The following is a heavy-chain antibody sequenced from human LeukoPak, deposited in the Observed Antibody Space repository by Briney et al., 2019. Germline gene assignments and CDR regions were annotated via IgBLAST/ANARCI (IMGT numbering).Heavy chain of an antibody. D-gene: IGHD3-22*01. CDR1: GYTFTSYG. J-gene: IGHJ4*02. CDR3: ALTPYYYDSSGYYFY. Sequence: GASVKVSCKASGYTFTSYGISWVRQAPGQGLEWMGWISAYNGNTNYAQKLQGRVTMTTDTSTSTAYMELRSLRSDDTAVYYSALTPYYYDSSGYYFYWGQGTLVTVSS. CDR2: ISAYNGNT. V-gene: IGHV1-18*01.